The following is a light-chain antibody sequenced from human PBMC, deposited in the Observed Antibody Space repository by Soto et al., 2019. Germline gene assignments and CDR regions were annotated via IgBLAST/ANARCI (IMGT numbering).Light chain of an antibody. CDR3: QQYGSSPTWT. V-gene: IGKV3-20*01. CDR1: QSVSSNY. CDR2: GAS. Sequence: ESVLTQSPGTLSLSPGERATLSCRASQSVSSNYLAWYQQTPGQAPRLLIYGASTRASGIPDRFSGSGSGTDFTLTISRLEPEDSAVYYCQQYGSSPTWTFGQGTKVDIK. J-gene: IGKJ1*01.